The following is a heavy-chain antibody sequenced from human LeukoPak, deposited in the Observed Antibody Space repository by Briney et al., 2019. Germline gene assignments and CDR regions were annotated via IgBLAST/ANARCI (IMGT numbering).Heavy chain of an antibody. CDR2: IYYGGST. V-gene: IGHV4-59*12. CDR3: ARATYYYGSGSYYLNSYYYYMDV. CDR1: GGSISTYY. D-gene: IGHD3-10*01. Sequence: SETLSLTCTVSGGSISTYYWSWIRQPPGKGLEWIGYIYYGGSTNYNPSLKSRVTISVDTSKNQVFLKLSPVTAADTAVYYCARATYYYGSGSYYLNSYYYYMDVWGKGTTVTVSS. J-gene: IGHJ6*03.